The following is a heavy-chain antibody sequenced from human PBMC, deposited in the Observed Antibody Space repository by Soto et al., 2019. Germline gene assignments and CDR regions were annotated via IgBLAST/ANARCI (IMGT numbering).Heavy chain of an antibody. CDR3: AKSQLTTTGTKVGY. D-gene: IGHD4-17*01. J-gene: IGHJ4*02. CDR1: GFTFSNYG. Sequence: QVQLVESGGGVVQPGRSLRLSCAASGFTFSNYGMHWVRQAPGKGLEWVAVISYHGSDKYYADSVKGRFTISRDNSKNARYLQMDRLRAEATARYYCAKSQLTTTGTKVGYWGQGTLVTGSS. V-gene: IGHV3-30*18. CDR2: ISYHGSDK.